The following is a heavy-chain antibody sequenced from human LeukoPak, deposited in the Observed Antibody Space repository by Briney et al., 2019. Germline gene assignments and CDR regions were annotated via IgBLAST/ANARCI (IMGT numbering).Heavy chain of an antibody. D-gene: IGHD1-7*01. J-gene: IGHJ5*02. Sequence: SETLSLTCAVYGGSFSGYYWSWIRQPPGKGLEWIGEINHSGGTNYNPPLESRVTISVDTSKNQFSLKLRSVTAADTAVYYCARGRTWNYSWFDPWGQGTLVTVSS. CDR2: INHSGGT. CDR1: GGSFSGYY. V-gene: IGHV4-34*01. CDR3: ARGRTWNYSWFDP.